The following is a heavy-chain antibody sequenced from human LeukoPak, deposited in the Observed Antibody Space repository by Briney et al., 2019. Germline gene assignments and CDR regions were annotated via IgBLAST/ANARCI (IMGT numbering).Heavy chain of an antibody. J-gene: IGHJ3*02. CDR1: GGTFSSYA. Sequence: SVKVSCKASGGTFSSYAVSWVRQAPGQGLEWMGRIIPILGIANYAQKFQGRVTITADKSTSTAYMELSSLRSEDTAVYYCARERKTVTAENDAFDIWGQGTMVTVSS. D-gene: IGHD7-27*01. CDR3: ARERKTVTAENDAFDI. CDR2: IIPILGIA. V-gene: IGHV1-69*04.